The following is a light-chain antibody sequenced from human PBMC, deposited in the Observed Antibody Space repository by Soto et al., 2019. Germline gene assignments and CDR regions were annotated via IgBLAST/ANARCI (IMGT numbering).Light chain of an antibody. J-gene: IGKJ5*01. CDR3: QQAARFPIT. V-gene: IGKV1-12*01. CDR2: TAS. Sequence: DIQMTQSPSSVAASVGDRVTITCRASQGVSPWLAWDQQKPGKAPNLLIYTASSLQSGVPSRFSGSGSGTDFTLTINGLQPEEFAPDYCQQAARFPITYGQGTRLEIK. CDR1: QGVSPW.